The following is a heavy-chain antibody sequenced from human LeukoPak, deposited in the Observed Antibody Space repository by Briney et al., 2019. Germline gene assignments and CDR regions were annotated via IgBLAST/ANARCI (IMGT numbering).Heavy chain of an antibody. V-gene: IGHV3-23*01. D-gene: IGHD4-11*01. CDR3: ANNYIDNSFQY. J-gene: IGHJ4*02. CDR2: ISGSDGST. CDR1: GFTFSSYA. Sequence: GGSLRLSCAASGFTFSSYAMSWVRQAPGKGLEWVSGISGSDGSTYYADSVKGRLTISRDNSKNTLYLQMNSLRAEDTAVYYCANNYIDNSFQYWGQGTLVTVSS.